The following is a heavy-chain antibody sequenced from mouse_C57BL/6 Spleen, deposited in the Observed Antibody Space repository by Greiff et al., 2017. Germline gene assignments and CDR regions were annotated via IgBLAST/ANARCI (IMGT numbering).Heavy chain of an antibody. CDR1: GFSLTSYA. Sequence: VKLVESGPGLVAPSQSLSITCTVSGFSLTSYAISWVRQPPGKGLEWLGVIWTGGGTNYNSALKYRMSISKDESKSHVFLKMNSLQTDDTARYYCARDYYGSSYDAMDYWGQGTSVTVSS. J-gene: IGHJ4*01. D-gene: IGHD1-1*01. V-gene: IGHV2-9-1*01. CDR3: ARDYYGSSYDAMDY. CDR2: IWTGGGT.